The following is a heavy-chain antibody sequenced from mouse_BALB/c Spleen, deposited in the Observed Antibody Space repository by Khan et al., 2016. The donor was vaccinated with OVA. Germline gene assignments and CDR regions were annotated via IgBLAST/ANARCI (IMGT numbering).Heavy chain of an antibody. D-gene: IGHD1-1*01. J-gene: IGHJ2*01. CDR3: ARSVTITTVVATDFDY. V-gene: IGHV3-2*02. CDR1: GYSITSDYA. Sequence: VQLKESGPGLVKPSQSLSLTCTVTGYSITSDYAWNWIRQFPGNKLEWMGYISYSGRTSYNPSLKGRISITRDTSKNQFFLQLNSVTTEDTATYYCARSVTITTVVATDFDYWGQGTTLTVSS. CDR2: ISYSGRT.